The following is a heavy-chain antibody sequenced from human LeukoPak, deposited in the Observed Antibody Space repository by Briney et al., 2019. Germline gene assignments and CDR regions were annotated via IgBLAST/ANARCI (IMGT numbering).Heavy chain of an antibody. CDR2: ISWNSGSI. Sequence: PGGFLRLSCAASGFTFDDYAMHWVRQAPGKGLEWVSGISWNSGSIGYADSVKGRFTISRDNAKNSLYLQMNSLRAEDTASYYCAKDSGFDAFDIWGQGTMVTVSS. CDR1: GFTFDDYA. CDR3: AKDSGFDAFDI. V-gene: IGHV3-9*01. D-gene: IGHD3-22*01. J-gene: IGHJ3*02.